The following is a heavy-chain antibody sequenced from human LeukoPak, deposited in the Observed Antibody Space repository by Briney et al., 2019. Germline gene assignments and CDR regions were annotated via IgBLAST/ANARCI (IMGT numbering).Heavy chain of an antibody. CDR2: IYYSGNT. J-gene: IGHJ4*02. V-gene: IGHV4-59*08. CDR1: GGSITRYY. CDR3: ARINWNYFDY. D-gene: IGHD1-20*01. Sequence: SETLSLTCTVSGGSITRYYWSWIRQPPGKGLEWIGYIYYSGNTNYNPSLKSRLTMSADRSRNQFSLELTSVTAADTAVYYCARINWNYFDYWGQGILVTVSS.